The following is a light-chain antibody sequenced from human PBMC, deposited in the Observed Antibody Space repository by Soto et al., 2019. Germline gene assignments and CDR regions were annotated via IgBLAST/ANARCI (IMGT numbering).Light chain of an antibody. J-gene: IGKJ1*01. Sequence: EIVLTQSSGTLSFSPGEGATLSCRASQSVSNTYLAWYQQKPGQAPRLLIYDASSRATGIPDRFSGSGSGTDFTLTISSLQSEYFAVYYCLQYDDWHRTFGQGTKVDI. CDR2: DAS. CDR3: LQYDDWHRT. CDR1: QSVSNTY. V-gene: IGKV3D-20*02.